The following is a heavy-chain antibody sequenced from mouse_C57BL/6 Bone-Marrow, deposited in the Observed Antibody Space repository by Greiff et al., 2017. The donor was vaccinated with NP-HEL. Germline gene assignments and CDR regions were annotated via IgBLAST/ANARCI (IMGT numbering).Heavy chain of an antibody. CDR1: GYTFTDYN. D-gene: IGHD1-1*01. CDR3: ARRTTVVATDAMDY. J-gene: IGHJ4*01. CDR2: INPNNGGT. Sequence: EVKLQESGPELVKPGASVKMSCKASGYTFTDYNMHWVKQSHGKSLEWIGYINPNNGGTSYNQKFKGKATLTVNKSSSTAYMELRSLTSEDSAVYYCARRTTVVATDAMDYWGQGTSVTVSS. V-gene: IGHV1-22*01.